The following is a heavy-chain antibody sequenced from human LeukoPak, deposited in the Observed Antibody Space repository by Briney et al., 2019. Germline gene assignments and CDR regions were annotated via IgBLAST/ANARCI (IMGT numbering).Heavy chain of an antibody. CDR2: IRYDDSYI. Sequence: GGSLRLSCAASGFSFTTYWMSWVRQAPGKGLEWVAFIRYDDSYIYYRDSVKGRFTISRDNFKNTLYLQMNSLRPEDMGLYYCAKCGTNCYFPHFDLWGQGTLVTVSS. V-gene: IGHV3-30*02. CDR1: GFSFTTYW. D-gene: IGHD2-21*01. CDR3: AKCGTNCYFPHFDL. J-gene: IGHJ4*02.